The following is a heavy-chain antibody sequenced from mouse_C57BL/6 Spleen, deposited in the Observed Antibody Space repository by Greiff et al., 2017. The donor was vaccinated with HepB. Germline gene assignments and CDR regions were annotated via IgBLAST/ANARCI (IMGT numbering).Heavy chain of an antibody. CDR3: AGSYYVSSSMDY. D-gene: IGHD1-1*01. CDR1: GFTFTDYY. V-gene: IGHV7-3*01. J-gene: IGHJ4*01. CDR2: IRHKANCYTT. Sequence: EVKLMESGGGLVQPGGSLSLSCAASGFTFTDYYMSWVRQPPGKALEWLGFIRHKANCYTTEYSASVKGRFTISRDNSQSSLYLQMKALSADDSATYCCAGSYYVSSSMDYWGQGTSVTVSS.